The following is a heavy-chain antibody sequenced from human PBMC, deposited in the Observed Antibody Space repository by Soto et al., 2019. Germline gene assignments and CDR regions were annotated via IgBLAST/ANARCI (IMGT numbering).Heavy chain of an antibody. CDR1: GYTLTELS. V-gene: IGHV1-24*01. D-gene: IGHD3-22*01. CDR3: ETGGPRLTMIVVVITAPVRASDI. Sequence: GASVKVSCKVSGYTLTELSMHWVRQAPGKGLEWMGGFDPEDGETIYAQKFQGRVNMTEDTSTDAAYMELSSMRSEDTAAYYCETGGPRLTMIVVVITAPVRASDIRGPGTLVTVSS. J-gene: IGHJ3*02. CDR2: FDPEDGET.